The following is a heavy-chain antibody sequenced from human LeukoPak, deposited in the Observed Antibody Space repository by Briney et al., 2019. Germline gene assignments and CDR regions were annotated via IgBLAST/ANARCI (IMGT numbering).Heavy chain of an antibody. CDR3: AKPLPSAMNYFDH. D-gene: IGHD3-3*01. J-gene: IGHJ4*02. V-gene: IGHV3-9*01. CDR1: GFTFAEHA. CDR2: ISRNNGSL. Sequence: GGSLRLSCAASGFTFAEHAMHWVRQPPGKGLEWVSAISRNNGSLVYADSVRGRFTISRDNARSSLYLQMNNLRPEDTAFYYCAKPLPSAMNYFDHWGQGILVTVSS.